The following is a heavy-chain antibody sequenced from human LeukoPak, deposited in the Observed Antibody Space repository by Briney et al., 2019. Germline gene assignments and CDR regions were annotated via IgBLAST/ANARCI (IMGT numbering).Heavy chain of an antibody. D-gene: IGHD2/OR15-2a*01. J-gene: IGHJ4*02. CDR2: IYTSGST. Sequence: SETLSLTCTVSGGSISSYYWSWIRQPAGKGLEWIGHIYTSGSTNYNPSLKSRVTMSADTSKNQFSLKLSSLIAADTAVYYCARHIGIVGSRGFDYWGLGTLVTVSS. V-gene: IGHV4-4*07. CDR3: ARHIGIVGSRGFDY. CDR1: GGSISSYY.